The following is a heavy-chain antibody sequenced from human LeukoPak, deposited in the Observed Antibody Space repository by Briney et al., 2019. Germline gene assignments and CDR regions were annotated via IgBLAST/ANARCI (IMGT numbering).Heavy chain of an antibody. V-gene: IGHV4-61*01. CDR2: IYYSGST. J-gene: IGHJ4*02. CDR1: GGSVSSGSYY. Sequence: SGTLSLTCTVSGGSVSSGSYYWSWIRQPPGKGLEWIGYIYYSGSTNYNPSLKSRVTISVDTSKNQFSLKLSSVTAADTAVYYCAREEEGLYGDYVVFDYWGQGTLVTVSS. D-gene: IGHD4-17*01. CDR3: AREEEGLYGDYVVFDY.